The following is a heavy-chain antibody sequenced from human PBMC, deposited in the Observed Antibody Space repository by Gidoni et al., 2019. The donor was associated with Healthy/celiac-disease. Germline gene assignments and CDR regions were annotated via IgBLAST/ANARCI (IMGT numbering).Heavy chain of an antibody. V-gene: IGHV1-69*09. J-gene: IGHJ4*02. CDR2: IIPILGIA. Sequence: QVQLVQSGAEVKKPGSSVKVSCTASGGTFTSYAISWVRQSPGQGLEWMGRIIPILGIANYAQKFQGRVTITADKSTSTAYMELSSLRSEDTAVYYCASQSRGQYDSSGYYFDYWGQGTLVTVSS. CDR3: ASQSRGQYDSSGYYFDY. CDR1: GGTFTSYA. D-gene: IGHD3-22*01.